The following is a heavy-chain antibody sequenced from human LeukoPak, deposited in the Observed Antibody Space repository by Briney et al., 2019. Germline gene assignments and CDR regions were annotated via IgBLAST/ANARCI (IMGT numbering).Heavy chain of an antibody. V-gene: IGHV6-1*01. J-gene: IGHJ4*02. D-gene: IGHD6-13*01. Sequence: SQTLSLTCAISGDSVSSNRVIWNWIRQSPSRGLEWLGRTYYRSKWYSDSAGSVKSRITIKPDTSTHQFSMQLNSVPPEDMAVYYCARGGYGTAAGKFDHWGPGTLVTVSS. CDR3: ARGGYGTAAGKFDH. CDR1: GDSVSSNRVI. CDR2: TYYRSKWYS.